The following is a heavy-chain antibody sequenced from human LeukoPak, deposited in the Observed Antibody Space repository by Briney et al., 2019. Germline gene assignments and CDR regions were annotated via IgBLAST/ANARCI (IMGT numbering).Heavy chain of an antibody. Sequence: SGGCLRLSCAASGFTFNFYAMTWVRQAPGKGLEWVSGITGSGAGTYYANSVRGRFTISRDNSKNTLYLQMNSLRAEDTAVYYCAKEPGAPYWGQGTLVTVSS. V-gene: IGHV3-23*01. CDR2: ITGSGAGT. CDR3: AKEPGAPY. CDR1: GFTFNFYA. J-gene: IGHJ4*02.